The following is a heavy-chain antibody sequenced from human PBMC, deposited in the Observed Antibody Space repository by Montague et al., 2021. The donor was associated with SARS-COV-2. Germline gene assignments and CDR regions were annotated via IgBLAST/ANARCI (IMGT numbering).Heavy chain of an antibody. V-gene: IGHV4-39*07. J-gene: IGHJ5*02. CDR2: IYYSGST. CDR3: ARDWRRGFDP. CDR1: GGSISSSSYY. Sequence: SETLSLTCTVSGGSISSSSYYWGWLRQPPGKGLEGIGSIYYSGSTYYHPSLKSRVTISVDTSKNQFSLKLTSVTAADTAVYYCARDWRRGFDPWGQGTLVTVSS. D-gene: IGHD3-10*01.